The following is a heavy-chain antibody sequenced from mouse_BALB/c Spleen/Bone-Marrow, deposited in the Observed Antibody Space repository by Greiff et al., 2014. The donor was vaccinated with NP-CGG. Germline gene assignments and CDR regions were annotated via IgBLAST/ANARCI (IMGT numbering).Heavy chain of an antibody. D-gene: IGHD1-3*01. J-gene: IGHJ4*01. Sequence: LQQSGSELVRPGASVKLSCKASGYTFTNYWIHWVKQRPGQGLEWIGNVYPGRGSINSDEKFKTKATLTVDTSSSTAYMHLNSLTSGDSAVYYCARRLRGYYAMDYWGHGTSVTVSS. V-gene: IGHV1S22*01. CDR3: ARRLRGYYAMDY. CDR2: VYPGRGSI. CDR1: GYTFTNYW.